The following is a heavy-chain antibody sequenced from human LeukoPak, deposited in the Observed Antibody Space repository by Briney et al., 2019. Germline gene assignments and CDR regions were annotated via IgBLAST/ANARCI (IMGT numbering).Heavy chain of an antibody. CDR1: VYTYSSYG. CDR2: ISPDNGDK. CDR3: ARVLRYSSSSGDAFDI. V-gene: IGHV1-18*01. J-gene: IGHJ3*02. D-gene: IGHD6-6*01. Sequence: GSVTVSFMASVYTYSSYGRNWVRQAPGHQLEWLGCISPDNGDKNYAQSLQGRVTMTRDTSTSTASLELRSLRADDTAVYYCARVLRYSSSSGDAFDIWGQGTMVTVSS.